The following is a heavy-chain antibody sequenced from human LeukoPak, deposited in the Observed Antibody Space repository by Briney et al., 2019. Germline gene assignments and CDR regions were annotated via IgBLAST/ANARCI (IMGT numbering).Heavy chain of an antibody. J-gene: IGHJ4*02. D-gene: IGHD6-19*01. CDR3: ATSLPGGSSGWYYFDY. CDR1: GFTFSSYG. Sequence: GGSLRLSCAAPGFTFSSYGMHWVRQAPGKGLEWVAVISYDGSNKYYADSVKGRFTIPRDNSKNTLYLQMNSLRAEDTAVYYCATSLPGGSSGWYYFDYWGQGTLVTVSS. V-gene: IGHV3-30*03. CDR2: ISYDGSNK.